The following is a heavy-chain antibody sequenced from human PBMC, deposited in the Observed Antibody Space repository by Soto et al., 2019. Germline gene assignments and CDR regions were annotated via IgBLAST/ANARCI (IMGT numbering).Heavy chain of an antibody. Sequence: PSETLSLTCTVSGGSISSSRCHWGWILHPPGKGLEWIASIKYSGTTFYNPSLKSRVTLSVDTSKNQFSLKLSSVTAADTAVYYCAKGGSGSYSNAFDIWGQGTMVTVS. CDR3: AKGGSGSYSNAFDI. CDR1: GGSISSSRCH. J-gene: IGHJ3*02. D-gene: IGHD3-10*01. CDR2: IKYSGTT. V-gene: IGHV4-39*01.